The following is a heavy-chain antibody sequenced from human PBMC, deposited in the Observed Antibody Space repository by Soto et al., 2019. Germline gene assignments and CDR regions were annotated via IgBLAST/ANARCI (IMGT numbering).Heavy chain of an antibody. D-gene: IGHD4-4*01. Sequence: GGSLRLSCAASGFTVSSNYMSWVRQAPGKGLEWVSVIYSGGSTYYADSVKGRFTISRDNSKNTLYLQMNSLRVEDTAVYYCARDLETTVAEFDCWVLGTMVTVST. V-gene: IGHV3-53*01. CDR2: IYSGGST. CDR3: ARDLETTVAEFDC. J-gene: IGHJ4*02. CDR1: GFTVSSNY.